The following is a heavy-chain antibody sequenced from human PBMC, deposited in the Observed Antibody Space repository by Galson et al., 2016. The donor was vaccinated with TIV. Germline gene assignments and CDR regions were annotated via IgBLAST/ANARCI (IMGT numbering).Heavy chain of an antibody. CDR1: GFAVSSIY. CDR2: IYPSGDT. V-gene: IGHV3-66*02. Sequence: SLRLSCATSGFAVSSIYGSWVRQAPGKGLEWVSIIYPSGDTYYTEPMKGRFTISRDDSKNTLYLQMNGLRRDDSAVYYCASGVVARTYYFYGMDVWGQGTTVTVSS. J-gene: IGHJ6*02. CDR3: ASGVVARTYYFYGMDV. D-gene: IGHD2-15*01.